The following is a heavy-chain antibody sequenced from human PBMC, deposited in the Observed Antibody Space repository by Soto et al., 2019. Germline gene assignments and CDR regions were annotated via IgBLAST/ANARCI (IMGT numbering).Heavy chain of an antibody. J-gene: IGHJ4*02. V-gene: IGHV3-30*18. CDR1: GFTFSNYG. CDR2: ISYDGSHR. D-gene: IGHD2-15*01. Sequence: ESGGGVVQPGRSLRLSCAGSGFTFSNYGLHWVRQAPGKGLGWVAVISYDGSHRYYADSVKGRFTISRDNSNNMLYLQMDSLRAEDTAVYYCAKDGAPRYCSRSSCHPAGAYWGQGTLVTVSS. CDR3: AKDGAPRYCSRSSCHPAGAY.